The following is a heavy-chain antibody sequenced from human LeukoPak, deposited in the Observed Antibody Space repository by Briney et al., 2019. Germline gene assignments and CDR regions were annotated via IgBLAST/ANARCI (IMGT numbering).Heavy chain of an antibody. J-gene: IGHJ4*02. Sequence: PSETLSLTCIVSGYSISSGYDWAWIRQPPGKGLEWIGSLYYSESTYSNPPLKSRVTISADTSKNQFSLKLSSVTAADAAVYYCARGVADSSGYYGEDFWGQGTLVTVSS. V-gene: IGHV4-38-2*02. CDR2: LYYSEST. CDR1: GYSISSGYD. CDR3: ARGVADSSGYYGEDF. D-gene: IGHD3-22*01.